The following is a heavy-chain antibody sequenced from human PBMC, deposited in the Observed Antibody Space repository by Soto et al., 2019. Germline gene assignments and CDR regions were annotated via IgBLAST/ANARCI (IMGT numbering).Heavy chain of an antibody. Sequence: EVQLVESGGGLVQPGGSLRLSCAASGFTFSNYWMHWVHQAPGKGLVWVSRIDSEGSSTSYADSVKGRFTTSRDNVKNTVYLQMNGLRGEDTAVYYCGSVFEYWGQGILVTVSS. V-gene: IGHV3-74*01. J-gene: IGHJ4*02. CDR1: GFTFSNYW. CDR3: GSVFEY. D-gene: IGHD4-17*01. CDR2: IDSEGSST.